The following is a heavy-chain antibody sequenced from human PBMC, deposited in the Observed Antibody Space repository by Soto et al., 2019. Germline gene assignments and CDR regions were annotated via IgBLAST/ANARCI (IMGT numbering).Heavy chain of an antibody. CDR3: ARSPPIGRTRGYSYGYFDY. CDR2: MNPNSGNT. Sequence: QVQLVQSGAEVKKPGASVKVSCKASGYTFTSYDINWVRQATGQGLEWMGWMNPNSGNTGYAQKFQGRVTMTRNTSRSTAYMELSSLRSEDTAVYYCARSPPIGRTRGYSYGYFDYWGQGTLVTVSS. D-gene: IGHD5-18*01. V-gene: IGHV1-8*01. J-gene: IGHJ4*02. CDR1: GYTFTSYD.